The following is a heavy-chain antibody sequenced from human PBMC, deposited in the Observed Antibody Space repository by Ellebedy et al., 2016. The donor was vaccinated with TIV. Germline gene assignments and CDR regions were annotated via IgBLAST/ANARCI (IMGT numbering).Heavy chain of an antibody. CDR2: ISNTGGRT. J-gene: IGHJ4*02. CDR1: GFTFSSYA. D-gene: IGHD3-22*01. V-gene: IGHV3-23*01. Sequence: PGGSLRLSCAASGFTFSSYAMSWVRQAPGKGLEWVSTISNTGGRTYYADSVEGRFTISIDNSKKTLYLQMNSLRAEDTAVYYCAKGRGGGSDSSAPRYYFDYWGLGTLVTVSS. CDR3: AKGRGGGSDSSAPRYYFDY.